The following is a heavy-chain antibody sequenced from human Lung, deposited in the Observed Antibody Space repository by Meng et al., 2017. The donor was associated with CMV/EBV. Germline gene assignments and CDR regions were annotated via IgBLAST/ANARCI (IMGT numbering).Heavy chain of an antibody. Sequence: SCAASGFSFSNYWMHWVRQAPGKGLVWVSRININGRTTNYADSVKGRFTISRDNAKNTLYLQMNSLRAEDASVYYCTSLYLGVWGQGTLVTVSS. V-gene: IGHV3-74*01. CDR2: ININGRTT. J-gene: IGHJ4*02. CDR1: GFSFSNYW. CDR3: TSLYLGV. D-gene: IGHD2-8*01.